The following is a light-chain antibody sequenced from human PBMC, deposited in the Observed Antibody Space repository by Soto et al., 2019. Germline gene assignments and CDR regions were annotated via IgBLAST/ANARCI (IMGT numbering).Light chain of an antibody. CDR2: GAS. V-gene: IGKV3-15*01. CDR3: QQTYKTPLT. CDR1: QSVSSN. J-gene: IGKJ1*01. Sequence: EIVMTQSPATLSVSPGERATLSCSASQSVSSNLAWYQQKPGQAPRLLIYGASTRATGIPARFSGSGSGTEFTLTISVLQPEDSATYYCQQTYKTPLTFGQGTKVDI.